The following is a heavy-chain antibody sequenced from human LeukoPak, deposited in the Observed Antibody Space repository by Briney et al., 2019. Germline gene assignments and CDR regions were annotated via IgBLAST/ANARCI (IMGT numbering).Heavy chain of an antibody. CDR2: ISSSGSTI. Sequence: GGSLRLSCAASGFTFSSYEMNWVRQAPGKGLEWVSYISSSGSTIYYADSVKGRFTISRDNAKNSLYLQMNSLRAEDTAVYYCARHDYDSSGLTPRPDDYWGQGTLVTVSS. J-gene: IGHJ4*02. V-gene: IGHV3-48*03. D-gene: IGHD3-22*01. CDR1: GFTFSSYE. CDR3: ARHDYDSSGLTPRPDDY.